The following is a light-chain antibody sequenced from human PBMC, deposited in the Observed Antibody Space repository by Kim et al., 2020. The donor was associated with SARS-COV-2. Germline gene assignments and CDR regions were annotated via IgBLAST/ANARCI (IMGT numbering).Light chain of an antibody. CDR2: GAS. CDR3: QQYGSSPPYS. CDR1: QSVSSSY. V-gene: IGKV3-20*01. J-gene: IGKJ2*03. Sequence: SPGERATVSCRASQSVSSSYLAWYQQKPGQAPRLLIYGASSRATGIPDRFSGSGSGTDFTLTISRLEPEDFAVYYCQQYGSSPPYSFGQGTKLEI.